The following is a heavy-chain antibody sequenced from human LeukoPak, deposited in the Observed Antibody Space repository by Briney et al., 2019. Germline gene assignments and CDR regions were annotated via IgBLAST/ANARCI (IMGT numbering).Heavy chain of an antibody. CDR1: GFTFSDSW. J-gene: IGHJ6*02. CDR3: ASVVRPGYFFYYGLGV. Sequence: GGSLRLSCAASGFTFSDSWMSWVRQAPGKGLEWVANMNQDGSAKGYVDSVKGRFTISRDNSKNTLYLQINSLRAEGTALYFCASVVRPGYFFYYGLGVWGRGATVTVSS. V-gene: IGHV3-7*03. CDR2: MNQDGSAK.